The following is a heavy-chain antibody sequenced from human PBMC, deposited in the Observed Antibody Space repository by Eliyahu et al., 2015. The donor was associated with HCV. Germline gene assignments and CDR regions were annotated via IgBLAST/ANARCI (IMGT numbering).Heavy chain of an antibody. CDR2: IKQDGSEK. J-gene: IGHJ4*02. V-gene: IGHV3-7*01. Sequence: EVQLVESGGGLVQPGGSLRLSCAASGFTFSSYWMSWVRQVPGKGLEWVANIKQDGSEKYYVDSVKGRFTISRDNAKNSLYLQMNSLRAEDTAVYYCARDPGHPDAGCSGGSCLFDYWGQGTLVTVSS. CDR3: ARDPGHPDAGCSGGSCLFDY. D-gene: IGHD2-15*01. CDR1: GFTFSSYW.